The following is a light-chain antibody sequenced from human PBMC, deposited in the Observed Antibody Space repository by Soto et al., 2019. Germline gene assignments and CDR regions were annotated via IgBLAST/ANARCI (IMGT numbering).Light chain of an antibody. CDR1: SSDVVNYNY. Sequence: QSALTQPASMSGSPGQSITISCTGTSSDVVNYNYVSWYQQHPGKAPKVMIYDVNNRPSGVSNRFSGSKSGNTASLTISGLQAEDEADYYCSSFTTSSTPVVFGGGTKVTVL. CDR3: SSFTTSSTPVV. V-gene: IGLV2-14*01. J-gene: IGLJ2*01. CDR2: DVN.